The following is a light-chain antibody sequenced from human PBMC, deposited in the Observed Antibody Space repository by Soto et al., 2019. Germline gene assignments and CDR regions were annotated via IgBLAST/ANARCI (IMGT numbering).Light chain of an antibody. CDR3: QQYNNWLTWT. J-gene: IGKJ1*01. Sequence: EIVMTQSPDTLSVSPGERATLSCRASQSVNSNLAWYQQKPGQAPRLLIYAASTRATGIPARFSGSGSGTEFTLSISSLQSEDSAVYYCQQYNNWLTWTFGQGTKVEIK. CDR2: AAS. CDR1: QSVNSN. V-gene: IGKV3-15*01.